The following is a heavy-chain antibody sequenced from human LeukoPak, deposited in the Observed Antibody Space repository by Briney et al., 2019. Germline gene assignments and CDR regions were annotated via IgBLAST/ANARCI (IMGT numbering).Heavy chain of an antibody. D-gene: IGHD3-22*01. J-gene: IGHJ3*02. CDR3: AVYYYDSSGYPAGAFDI. V-gene: IGHV3-20*04. CDR1: GFTFDDYG. Sequence: GGSLRLSCAASGFTFDDYGMSWVRQAPGKGLEWVSGINWNGGSTGYADSVKGRFTISRDNAKNSLYLQMNSLRAEDTALYYCAVYYYDSSGYPAGAFDIWGQGTMVTVSS. CDR2: INWNGGST.